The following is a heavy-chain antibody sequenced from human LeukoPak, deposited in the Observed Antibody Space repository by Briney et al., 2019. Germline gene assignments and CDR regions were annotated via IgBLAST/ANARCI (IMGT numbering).Heavy chain of an antibody. CDR2: IYSDNT. Sequence: GGSLRLSCTVSGFTVSSNSMSWVRQAPGKGLEWVSFIYSDNTHYSDSVKGRFTISRDNSKNTLYLQMNSLRAEDTAVYYCARDSLHPRRLSDAFDVWGQGTMVTVSS. V-gene: IGHV3-53*01. D-gene: IGHD3-16*02. J-gene: IGHJ3*01. CDR3: ARDSLHPRRLSDAFDV. CDR1: GFTVSSNS.